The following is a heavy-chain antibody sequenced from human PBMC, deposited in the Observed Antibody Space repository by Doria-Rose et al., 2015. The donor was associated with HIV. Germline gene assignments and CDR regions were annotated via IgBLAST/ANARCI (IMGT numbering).Heavy chain of an antibody. D-gene: IGHD6-13*01. V-gene: IGHV2-26*01. CDR3: ARIKSSRWYHKYYFDF. CDR2: IVSDDER. CDR1: GVSLSSPGMG. J-gene: IGHJ4*02. Sequence: SGPVLVKPTETLTLTCTVSGVSLSSPGMGVSWIRQPPGKALEWHAHIVSDDERSYKTSLKSRLTISRGTSKSQVVLTMTDMDPVDTATYYCARIKSSRWYHKYYFDFWGQGTLVIVSA.